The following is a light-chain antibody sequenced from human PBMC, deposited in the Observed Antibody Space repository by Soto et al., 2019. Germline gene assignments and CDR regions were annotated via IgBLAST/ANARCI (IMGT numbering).Light chain of an antibody. V-gene: IGLV2-14*01. CDR1: SSDVGGYNY. CDR3: RSYTSSSTPLV. CDR2: DVT. J-gene: IGLJ3*02. Sequence: QSVLTQPASVSGSPGQSITISCTGTSSDVGGYNYVSWYQQHPGKAPKLMIYDVTNRPSGVSNRFSGSKSGNTASLTISGLQAEDEADYYCRSYTSSSTPLVFGGGTKVTVL.